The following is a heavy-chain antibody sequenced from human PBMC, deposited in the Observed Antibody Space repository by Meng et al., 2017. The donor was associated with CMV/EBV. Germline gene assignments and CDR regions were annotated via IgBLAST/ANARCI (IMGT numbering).Heavy chain of an antibody. CDR2: IKDTGTT. CDR1: GGSFSGYS. J-gene: IGHJ4*02. Sequence: SEALSLPCAVFGGSFSGYSWTWLRQSPAKGLEWIGNIKDTGTTNYNPSLKSRVSILVDTSKNQFSLKLKSVTGADTAIYYCARGAPGYWGQGTLVTVSS. CDR3: ARGAPGY. V-gene: IGHV4-34*01.